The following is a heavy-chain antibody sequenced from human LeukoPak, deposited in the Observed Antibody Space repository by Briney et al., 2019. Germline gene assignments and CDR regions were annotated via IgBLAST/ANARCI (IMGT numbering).Heavy chain of an antibody. CDR1: GGSISPYY. J-gene: IGHJ5*02. V-gene: IGHV4-59*01. Sequence: SETLSLTCTVSGGSISPYYWSGIRQPPGKGLEWIGYVYYSGSTNYNPSLKSRVTIPVDTSKSQFSLKLTSVTAADTAVYYCARGGGSGRGNWFDPWGQGSLVIVSS. CDR3: ARGGGSGRGNWFDP. D-gene: IGHD3-10*01. CDR2: VYYSGST.